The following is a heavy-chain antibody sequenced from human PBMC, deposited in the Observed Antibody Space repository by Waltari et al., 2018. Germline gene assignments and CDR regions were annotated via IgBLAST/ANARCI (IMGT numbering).Heavy chain of an antibody. CDR1: GYTFGACA. V-gene: IGHV3-49*03. CDR3: ARESSGNIGWFDS. CDR2: VRSNIYGGVA. D-gene: IGHD1-26*01. Sequence: EVHMVESGGDLVQPGRSLRLSCRGSGYTFGACALSWFRQAPGKGLEWVGFVRSNIYGGVAEYAASVTGRFTIARDDSENIAYLQMDSLKSEDTAVYYCARESSGNIGWFDSWGQGTLVTVSS. J-gene: IGHJ5*01.